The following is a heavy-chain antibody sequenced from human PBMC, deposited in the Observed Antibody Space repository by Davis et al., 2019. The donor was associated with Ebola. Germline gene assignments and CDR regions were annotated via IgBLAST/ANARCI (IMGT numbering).Heavy chain of an antibody. CDR1: GYSINRGFT. V-gene: IGHV4-38-2*02. CDR2: IYHSGIT. CDR3: ARVGEGVDY. Sequence: MPSETLSLTCTVSGYSINRGFTWGWIRQPPGKGLEWIGSIYHSGITNYSPSLKSRVTISADTSKNQFSLRLKSVTAADTAVYYCARVGEGVDYWGQGTLVTVSS. D-gene: IGHD3-3*01. J-gene: IGHJ4*02.